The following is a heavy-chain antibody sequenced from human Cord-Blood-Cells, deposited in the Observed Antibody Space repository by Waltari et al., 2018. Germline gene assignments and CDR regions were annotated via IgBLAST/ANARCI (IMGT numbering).Heavy chain of an antibody. J-gene: IGHJ2*01. CDR2: IIPILGIA. V-gene: IGHV1-69*08. Sequence: QVQLVQSGAEVKKPGSSVKVSCKASGGTFSSYTISWVRPAPGQGLEWMGRIIPILGIANYAQKFQGRVTITADKSTSTAYMELSSLRSEDTAVYYCARDGGLGGDWYFDLWGRGTLVTVSS. D-gene: IGHD2-21*01. CDR1: GGTFSSYT. CDR3: ARDGGLGGDWYFDL.